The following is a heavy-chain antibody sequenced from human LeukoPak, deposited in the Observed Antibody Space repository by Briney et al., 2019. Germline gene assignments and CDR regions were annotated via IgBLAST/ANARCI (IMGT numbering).Heavy chain of an antibody. CDR2: IIPIFGTA. D-gene: IGHD3-22*01. J-gene: IGHJ3*01. CDR3: ARGHYDPDGFDV. CDR1: GGTFSSYA. Sequence: GASVKVSCKASGGTFSSYAISWVRQAPGQGLEWMGGIIPIFGTANYAQKFQGRVTITADKSTSTVYMELSSLRSEDTAVYYCARGHYDPDGFDVWGQGTMVSVSS. V-gene: IGHV1-69*06.